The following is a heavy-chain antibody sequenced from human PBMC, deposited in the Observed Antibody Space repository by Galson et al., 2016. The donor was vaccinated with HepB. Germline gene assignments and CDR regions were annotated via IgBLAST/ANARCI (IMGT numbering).Heavy chain of an antibody. CDR2: VPYGGGA. D-gene: IGHD6-19*01. J-gene: IGHJ4*02. V-gene: IGHV4-59*08. CDR1: GGSISSYY. Sequence: SETLSLTCTVSGGSISSYYCHWVRQSPGKGLEWIGYVPYGGGANYNPSLKSRVTISADSSNKQFSLMLTSVTAADTAVYYCAGGWPFDYWGQGMLVTVAS. CDR3: AGGWPFDY.